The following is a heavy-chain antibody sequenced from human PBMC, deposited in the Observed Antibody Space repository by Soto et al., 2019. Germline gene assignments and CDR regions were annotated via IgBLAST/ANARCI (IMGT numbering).Heavy chain of an antibody. V-gene: IGHV3-30-3*01. CDR1: GFTFSSYA. CDR3: ARGVGYHHDAFDI. J-gene: IGHJ3*02. CDR2: ISYDGSNK. Sequence: QVQLVEAGGGVVQPGRSLRLSCAASGFTFSSYAMHWVRQAPGKGLEWVAVISYDGSNKYYADSVKGRFTISIYNSKNTLYLQMNSLRAEDTAVYYCARGVGYHHDAFDIWGQGTMVTVSS. D-gene: IGHD6-13*01.